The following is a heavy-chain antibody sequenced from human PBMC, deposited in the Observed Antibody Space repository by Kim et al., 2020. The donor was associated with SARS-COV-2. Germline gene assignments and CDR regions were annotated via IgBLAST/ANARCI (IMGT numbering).Heavy chain of an antibody. J-gene: IGHJ3*02. D-gene: IGHD3-3*01. V-gene: IGHV3-43*02. Sequence: GGSLRLSCAASGFTFDDYAMHWVRQAPGKGLEWVALISGDGGSTYYADSVKGRFTISRDNSKNSLYLQMNSLRTEDTALYYCAKGEGITIFGVVTSDYALDIWGQGTMVTVSS. CDR1: GFTFDDYA. CDR3: AKGEGITIFGVVTSDYALDI. CDR2: ISGDGGST.